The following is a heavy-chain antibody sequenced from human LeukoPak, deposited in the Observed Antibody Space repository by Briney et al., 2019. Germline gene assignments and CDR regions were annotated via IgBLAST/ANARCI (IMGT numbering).Heavy chain of an antibody. CDR3: ARHQYSNGGPWFDA. CDR1: GGSISSYY. CDR2: IFYSGGA. D-gene: IGHD6-19*01. J-gene: IGHJ5*02. Sequence: SETLSLTCTVSGGSISSYYWCCMWQPPRRRRGWSGYIFYSGGANYNPSLLSRVAISVDPSKNQFSLKLSSVTAADTAVYYCARHQYSNGGPWFDAGGQGTLVTVSS. V-gene: IGHV4-59*08.